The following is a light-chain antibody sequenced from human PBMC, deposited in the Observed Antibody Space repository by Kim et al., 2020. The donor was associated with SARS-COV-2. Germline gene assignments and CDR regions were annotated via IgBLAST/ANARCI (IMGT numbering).Light chain of an antibody. Sequence: RQRVTSSCAGRSSNSGSNSVSWYQHVPGKAPKLVIYYDDLVPSGASDRFSGSKSGTSASLAITGLQSEDEADYYCAAWDDSLNALVFGGGTQLTVL. CDR3: AAWDDSLNALV. J-gene: IGLJ2*01. CDR1: SSNSGSNS. CDR2: YDD. V-gene: IGLV1-36*01.